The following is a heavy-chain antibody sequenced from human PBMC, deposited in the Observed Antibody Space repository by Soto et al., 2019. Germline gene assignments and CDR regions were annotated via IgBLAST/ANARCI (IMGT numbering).Heavy chain of an antibody. CDR2: IIPIFGTA. D-gene: IGHD5-18*01. CDR1: GATFSRYA. V-gene: IGHV1-69*13. Sequence: SVKVSCKASGATFSRYAISWVRQPPGQGLEWMGGIIPIFGTANYAQKFQGIVTITADEATSTAYMELSSLRSEDTAVYYCARGATRLVAPLLSKIQLWSPYYFDYWGQGTLVTVSS. CDR3: ARGATRLVAPLLSKIQLWSPYYFDY. J-gene: IGHJ4*02.